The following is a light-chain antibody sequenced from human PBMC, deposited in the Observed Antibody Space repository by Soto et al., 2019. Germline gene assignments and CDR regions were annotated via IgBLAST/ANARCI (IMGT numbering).Light chain of an antibody. CDR1: KDISRY. V-gene: IGKV1-33*01. J-gene: IGKJ4*01. CDR3: LQYDNLHLT. Sequence: DIQMTQSPSSLSASLEDTVTITCQASKDISRYLNWYQQKPGKAPELLIYDAVNLETGVPSRYSASGSRTDFTSTIRGMQPEAVATYYCLQYDNLHLTFGGGSKVEI. CDR2: DAV.